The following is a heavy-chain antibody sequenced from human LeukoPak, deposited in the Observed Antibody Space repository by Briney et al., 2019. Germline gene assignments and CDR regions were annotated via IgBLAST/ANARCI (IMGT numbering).Heavy chain of an antibody. CDR2: INHSGSA. V-gene: IGHV4-34*01. Sequence: SETLSLTCAVYGGSFTGYYWSWIRQPPGKGLEWIGEINHSGSANYNPSLKSRVTISVDTSKNQFSLKLSSVTAADTAVYYCARARRGGQSRPFDYWGQGTLVTVSS. D-gene: IGHD3-10*01. J-gene: IGHJ4*02. CDR1: GGSFTGYY. CDR3: ARARRGGQSRPFDY.